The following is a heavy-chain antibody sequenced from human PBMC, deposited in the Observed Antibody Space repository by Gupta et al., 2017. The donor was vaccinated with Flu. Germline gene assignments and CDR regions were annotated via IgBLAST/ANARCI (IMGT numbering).Heavy chain of an antibody. CDR1: GYTFTDYY. CDR2: INPNSGGA. J-gene: IGHJ1*01. Sequence: QVQLVQSGAEVKKPGASVKVSCKASGYTFTDYYIHWVRQAPGQGLEWMGWINPNSGGANYAQKFQGRVTMTKDTSISTAYMELSRLKSDDTAVYYCARELVVGATAEYFQHWGQGTLVTVSS. V-gene: IGHV1-2*02. D-gene: IGHD2-15*01. CDR3: ARELVVGATAEYFQH.